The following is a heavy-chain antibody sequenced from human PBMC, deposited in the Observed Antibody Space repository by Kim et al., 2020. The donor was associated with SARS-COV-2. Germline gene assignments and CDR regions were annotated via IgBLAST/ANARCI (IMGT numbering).Heavy chain of an antibody. D-gene: IGHD3-9*01. CDR1: GFTVSSNY. Sequence: GGSLRRSCAASGFTVSSNYMSWVRQAPGKGLEWVSVIDSGGSTYYADSVKGRFTISRDNSKNTLYLQMNSLRAEDTAVYYCARAYDILTGYSDAFDLWG. CDR3: ARAYDILTGYSDAFDL. V-gene: IGHV3-66*01. J-gene: IGHJ3*01. CDR2: IDSGGST.